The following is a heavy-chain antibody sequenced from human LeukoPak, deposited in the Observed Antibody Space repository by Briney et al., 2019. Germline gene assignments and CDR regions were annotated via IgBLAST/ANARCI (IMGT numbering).Heavy chain of an antibody. CDR1: GGTFSSYA. D-gene: IGHD3-10*01. V-gene: IGHV1-69*13. CDR2: IIPIFGTA. J-gene: IGHJ4*02. Sequence: SVKVSCKVSGGTFSSYAISWVRQAPGQGLEWMGGIIPIFGTANYAQKFQGRVTITADESTSTAYMELSSLRSEDTAVYYCARAVDYGSGSYFDYWGQGTLVTVSS. CDR3: ARAVDYGSGSYFDY.